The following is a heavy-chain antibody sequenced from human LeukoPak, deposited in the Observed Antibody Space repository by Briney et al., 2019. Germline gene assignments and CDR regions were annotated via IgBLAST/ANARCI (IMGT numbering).Heavy chain of an antibody. Sequence: PGGSLRLSCAASGFTFSSYAMSWVRQAPGKGLEWVSAISGSGGSTYYADSVKGRFTISRDNSKNTLYLQMNSLRAEDTAVYYCAKSLNIVLMVYAPFDYWGQGTLVTVSS. D-gene: IGHD2-8*01. CDR1: GFTFSSYA. J-gene: IGHJ4*02. V-gene: IGHV3-23*01. CDR3: AKSLNIVLMVYAPFDY. CDR2: ISGSGGST.